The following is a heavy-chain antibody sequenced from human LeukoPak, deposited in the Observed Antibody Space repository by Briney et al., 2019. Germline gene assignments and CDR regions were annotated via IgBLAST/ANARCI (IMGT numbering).Heavy chain of an antibody. CDR2: TIPILGIA. J-gene: IGHJ4*02. CDR3: ARDKGYGDYPYYFDY. CDR1: GGTFSSYA. D-gene: IGHD4-17*01. Sequence: GASVTVSCKASGGTFSSYAISWVRQAPGQGLEWMGRTIPILGIANYAQKFQGRVTITADKSTSTAYMELSSLRSEDTAVYYCARDKGYGDYPYYFDYWGQGTLVTVSS. V-gene: IGHV1-69*04.